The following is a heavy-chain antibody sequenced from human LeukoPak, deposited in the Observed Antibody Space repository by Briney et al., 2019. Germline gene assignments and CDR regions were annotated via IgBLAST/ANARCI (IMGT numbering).Heavy chain of an antibody. CDR3: AREGSPFYYYYMDV. J-gene: IGHJ6*03. Sequence: PSETLSLTCTVSGYSISSGYYWGWIRQPPGKGLEWIGSIYESGSTYCNPSLKSRVTISVDTSKNQFSLRMDSVTAADTAVYYCAREGSPFYYYYMDVWGKGTTVTVSS. CDR1: GYSISSGYY. CDR2: IYESGST. V-gene: IGHV4-38-2*02. D-gene: IGHD2-15*01.